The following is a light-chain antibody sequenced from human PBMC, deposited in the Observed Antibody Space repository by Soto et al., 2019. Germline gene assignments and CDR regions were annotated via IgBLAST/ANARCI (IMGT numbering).Light chain of an antibody. CDR1: QSVGST. V-gene: IGKV3-11*01. CDR2: DTS. Sequence: EIVLTQSPATLSLSPGGTATLSCRASQSVGSTLAWYQQLPGQAPRLLIYDTSNRATGIPARFSGSGSGTDFTLTISRLEPEDFAVYYCQQYHRSPWTFGQGTKVDIK. CDR3: QQYHRSPWT. J-gene: IGKJ1*01.